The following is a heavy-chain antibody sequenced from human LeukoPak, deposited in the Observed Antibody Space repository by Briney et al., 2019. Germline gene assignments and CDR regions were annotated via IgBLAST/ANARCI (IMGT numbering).Heavy chain of an antibody. J-gene: IGHJ4*02. CDR2: ISSSSSYI. Sequence: GESLKISCAASGFTFSSYSMNWVRQAPGKGLEWVSSISSSSSYIYYADSVKGRFTISRDNAKNSLYLQMNSLRAEDTAVYYCAREEYYDFWSGYYPYWGQGTLVTVSS. V-gene: IGHV3-21*01. CDR3: AREEYYDFWSGYYPY. D-gene: IGHD3-3*01. CDR1: GFTFSSYS.